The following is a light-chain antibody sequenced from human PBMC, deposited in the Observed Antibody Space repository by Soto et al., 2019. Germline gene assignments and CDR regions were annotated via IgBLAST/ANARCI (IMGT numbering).Light chain of an antibody. CDR2: AAS. Sequence: DIQMTQSPSSLSASVADRVTITCRASQSISTYVNWYQQKPGQAPNLLISAASTLRSWVPSRFSGSVSGTDFTLTINSLQPEDFATYYCQQSYNVPITFGQGTRLDI. J-gene: IGKJ5*01. CDR1: QSISTY. CDR3: QQSYNVPIT. V-gene: IGKV1-39*01.